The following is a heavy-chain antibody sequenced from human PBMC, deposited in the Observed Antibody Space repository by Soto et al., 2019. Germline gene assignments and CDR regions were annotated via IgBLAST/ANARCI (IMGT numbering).Heavy chain of an antibody. CDR3: ARRGESEAATNWFDP. CDR1: GGSVSSGGHY. D-gene: IGHD6-13*01. CDR2: MFHSGTK. Sequence: SETLSLTCSVSGGSVSSGGHYWGWIRQTPGKGLEWIASMFHSGTKYYNPSLKHRVSISVDTSKNEISLKLSSSTAVDTAVYYCARRGESEAATNWFDPWGQEILVTVSS. V-gene: IGHV4-39*01. J-gene: IGHJ5*02.